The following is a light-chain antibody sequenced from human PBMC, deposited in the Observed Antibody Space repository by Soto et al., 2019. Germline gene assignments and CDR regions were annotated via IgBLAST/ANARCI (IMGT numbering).Light chain of an antibody. V-gene: IGKV1-5*01. CDR3: QKYNDYST. Sequence: DIQMTQSPPTLSASVGYRVTVTCRASQNIRAWFAWYQQKPGQPPRLLISDASSLQSGVPSRFRGSGYGTEFTLTISSLHPDDFATYDCQKYNDYSTFGQGTRVYIK. CDR1: QNIRAW. CDR2: DAS. J-gene: IGKJ2*01.